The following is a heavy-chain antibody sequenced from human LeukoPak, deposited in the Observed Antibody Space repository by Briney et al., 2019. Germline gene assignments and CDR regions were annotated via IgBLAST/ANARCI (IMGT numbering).Heavy chain of an antibody. CDR3: AKGRISGDAGLDY. D-gene: IGHD6-13*01. J-gene: IGHJ4*02. CDR2: ISGSGGDT. CDR1: GSTFSRYA. Sequence: GGSLRLSCAASGSTFSRYAKIWVRQAPGKRLEWVSSISGSGGDTYYGDSVKGRFTISRDNSKNTLYLQVNSLRAEDTAVFYCAKGRISGDAGLDYWGQGTLVTVSS. V-gene: IGHV3-23*01.